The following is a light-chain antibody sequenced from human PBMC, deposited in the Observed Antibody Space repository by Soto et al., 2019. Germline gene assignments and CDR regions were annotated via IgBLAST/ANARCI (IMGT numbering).Light chain of an antibody. CDR3: QQYGSSPIT. CDR2: GAS. V-gene: IGKV3-20*01. CDR1: QSVSSSY. Sequence: EIVMTQSPATLSVSPGERATLSFRASQSVSSSYLAWYQQKPGQAPRLLIYGASSRATGIPDRFSGSGSGTDLTITISRLEPEDFAVYYCQQYGSSPITFGQGTRLEIK. J-gene: IGKJ5*01.